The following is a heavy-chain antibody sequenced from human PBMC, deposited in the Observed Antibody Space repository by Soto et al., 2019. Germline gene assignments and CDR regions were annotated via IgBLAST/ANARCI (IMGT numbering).Heavy chain of an antibody. CDR2: IYYSGST. CDR1: GGSISSSSYY. D-gene: IGHD2-2*01. J-gene: IGHJ6*02. V-gene: IGHV4-39*01. Sequence: PSETLSITCTVSGGSISSSSYYWGWIRKPPGKGLEWIGSIYYSGSTYYNPSLKSRVTISVDTSKNQFSLKLSSVTAADTAVYYCARRGCSSTSCYGPYYYYGMDVWGQGTTVTVSS. CDR3: ARRGCSSTSCYGPYYYYGMDV.